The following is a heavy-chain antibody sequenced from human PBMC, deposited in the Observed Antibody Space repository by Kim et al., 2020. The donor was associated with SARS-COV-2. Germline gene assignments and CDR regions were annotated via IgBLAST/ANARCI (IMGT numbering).Heavy chain of an antibody. J-gene: IGHJ5*02. Sequence: ASVKVSCKASGYTFTSYGISWVRQAPGQGLEWMGWISAYNGNTNYAQKLQGRVTMTTDTSTSTAYMELRSLRSDDTAVYYCARDLGYYYDSSGYYPLWPWGQGTLVTVSS. CDR3: ARDLGYYYDSSGYYPLWP. CDR2: ISAYNGNT. V-gene: IGHV1-18*04. CDR1: GYTFTSYG. D-gene: IGHD3-22*01.